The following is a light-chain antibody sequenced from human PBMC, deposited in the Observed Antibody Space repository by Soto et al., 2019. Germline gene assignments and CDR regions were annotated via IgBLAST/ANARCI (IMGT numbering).Light chain of an antibody. Sequence: DIQMTQSPSTLSASVGDRVTITCRASQTITSWLAWYQQKPGKVPNLLISDASALQSGVPSRFSGSGSGTEFTLTISSLQPDDFATCYCQQYNSYPLTFGGGTKVEIK. CDR3: QQYNSYPLT. CDR1: QTITSW. J-gene: IGKJ4*01. CDR2: DAS. V-gene: IGKV1-5*01.